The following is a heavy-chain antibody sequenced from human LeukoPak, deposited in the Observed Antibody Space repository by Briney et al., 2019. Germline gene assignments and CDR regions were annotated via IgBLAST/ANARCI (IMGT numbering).Heavy chain of an antibody. Sequence: AASVKVSCKASGYTFTSYGISWVRQAPGQGLEWMGWISAHNGNTNYAQKLQGRVTMTTDTSTSTAYMELRSLRSDDTAVYYCARDPSITIFGVVENWFDPWGQGTLVTVSS. J-gene: IGHJ5*02. CDR3: ARDPSITIFGVVENWFDP. V-gene: IGHV1-18*01. CDR2: ISAHNGNT. CDR1: GYTFTSYG. D-gene: IGHD3-3*01.